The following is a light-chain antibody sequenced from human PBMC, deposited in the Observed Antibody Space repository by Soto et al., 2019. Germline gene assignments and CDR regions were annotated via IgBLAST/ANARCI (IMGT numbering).Light chain of an antibody. CDR1: QSVLYSSNNYNY. V-gene: IGKV4-1*01. CDR2: WAS. CDR3: RQHYGNPT. J-gene: IGKJ4*01. Sequence: EIVMTQSPDSLAVSLGERASINCKSSQSVLYSSNNYNYLGWYQQKPRQPPKLLIYWASTRESGVPDRFSGRGSGTDFTLNISSLQAEDVAVYFCRQHYGNPTFGGGTQVEIK.